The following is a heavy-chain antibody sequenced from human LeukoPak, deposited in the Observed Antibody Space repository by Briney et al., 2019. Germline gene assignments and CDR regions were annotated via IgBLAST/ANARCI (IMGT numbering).Heavy chain of an antibody. V-gene: IGHV1-8*01. CDR3: AREMAGGDYGDDLPNWFDP. CDR1: GYTFTSYD. J-gene: IGHJ5*02. CDR2: MNPNSGNT. D-gene: IGHD4-17*01. Sequence: ASVKVSCKASGYTFTSYDINWVRQATGQGLEWMGWMNPNSGNTGYAQKFQGRVTMTRNTSISTAYMELSSLRSEDTAVYYCAREMAGGDYGDDLPNWFDPWGQGTLVTVSS.